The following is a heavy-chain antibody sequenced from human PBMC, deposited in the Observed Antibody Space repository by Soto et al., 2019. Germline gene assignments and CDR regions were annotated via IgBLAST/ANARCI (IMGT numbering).Heavy chain of an antibody. J-gene: IGHJ3*02. D-gene: IGHD6-19*01. CDR3: ARVSSSGWYHAFDI. CDR2: ISYDGSNK. V-gene: IGHV3-30-3*01. Sequence: GGSLRLSCAASGFTFSSYAMHWVRQAPGKGLEWVAVISYDGSNKYYADSVKGRFTISRDNSKNTLYLQMNSLRAEDTAVYYCARVSSSGWYHAFDIWGQGTMVTVSS. CDR1: GFTFSSYA.